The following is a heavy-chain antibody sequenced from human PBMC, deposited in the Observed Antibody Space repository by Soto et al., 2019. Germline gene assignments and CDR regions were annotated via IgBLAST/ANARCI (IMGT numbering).Heavy chain of an antibody. CDR1: GYSFTSYW. Sequence: GESLKISFKGSGYSFTSYWISWVRQMPGKGLEWMGRIDPSDSYTNYSPSFQGHVTISADKSISTAYLQWSSLKASDTAMYYCARTGVPAAYYYYGMDVWGQGTTVTVSS. J-gene: IGHJ6*02. CDR2: IDPSDSYT. CDR3: ARTGVPAAYYYYGMDV. D-gene: IGHD2-2*01. V-gene: IGHV5-10-1*01.